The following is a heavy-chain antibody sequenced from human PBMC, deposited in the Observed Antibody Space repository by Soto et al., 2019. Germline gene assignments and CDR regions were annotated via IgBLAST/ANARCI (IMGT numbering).Heavy chain of an antibody. V-gene: IGHV5-51*01. D-gene: IGHD5-18*01. J-gene: IGHJ6*02. CDR1: GYTFTTYF. Sequence: GESLXISCKGSGYTFTTYFIGWVRQMPGKGLEWMGIIYPGDSDTRYSPSFQGQVTISADKSISTAYLQWRSLKASDTAMYYCARSLGSSYKGYYYYGLDVWGQGTTVTVSS. CDR2: IYPGDSDT. CDR3: ARSLGSSYKGYYYYGLDV.